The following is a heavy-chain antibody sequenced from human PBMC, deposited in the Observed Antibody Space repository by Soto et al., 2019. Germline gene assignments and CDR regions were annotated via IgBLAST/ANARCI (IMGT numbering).Heavy chain of an antibody. CDR2: IYHSGST. CDR3: ARIGEENSDIDY. J-gene: IGHJ4*02. Sequence: PSETLSLTCTVSGGSISSYYWSWIRQPPGKGLEWIGEIYHSGSTKYNPSLKSRVSISVDKSKNQFSLNLSSVTAADTAVYYCARIGEENSDIDYWGQGALVTVSS. V-gene: IGHV4-59*12. CDR1: GGSISSYY. D-gene: IGHD3-22*01.